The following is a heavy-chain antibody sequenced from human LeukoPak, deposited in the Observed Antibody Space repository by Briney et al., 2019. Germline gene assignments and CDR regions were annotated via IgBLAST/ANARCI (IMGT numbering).Heavy chain of an antibody. J-gene: IGHJ5*02. CDR2: INHSGST. Sequence: SETLSLTCAVYGGSFSGYYWSWIRQPPGKGLEWIGEINHSGSTNYNPSLKSRVTISVDTSKNQFSLKLSSVTAADTAVYYCAREGFYGYDFWSGLPINDWFDPWGQGTLVTVSS. D-gene: IGHD3-3*01. V-gene: IGHV4-34*01. CDR3: AREGFYGYDFWSGLPINDWFDP. CDR1: GGSFSGYY.